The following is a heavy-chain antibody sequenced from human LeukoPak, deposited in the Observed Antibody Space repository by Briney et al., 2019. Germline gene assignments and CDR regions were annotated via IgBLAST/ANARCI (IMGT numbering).Heavy chain of an antibody. CDR3: ARLDVAYWGGDCHNWYFDL. CDR1: GGSFSGYY. D-gene: IGHD2-21*02. CDR2: INHSGST. V-gene: IGHV4-34*01. Sequence: SETLSLTCAVYGGSFSGYYWSWIRQPPGKGLEWIGEINHSGSTNYNPSLKSRVTISVDTSKNQFSLKLSSVTAADTAVYYCARLDVAYWGGDCHNWYFDLWGRGTLVTVSS. J-gene: IGHJ2*01.